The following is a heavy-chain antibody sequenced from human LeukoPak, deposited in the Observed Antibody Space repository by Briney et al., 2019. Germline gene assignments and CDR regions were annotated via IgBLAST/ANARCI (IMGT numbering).Heavy chain of an antibody. Sequence: GGSLRLSCAASGFTFSDYYMSWIRQAPGKGLEWVANIKQDGSEKYYVDSVKGRFTISRDNAKNSLYLQMNSLRAEDTAVYYCARWYYYDSSGYSPFDYWGQGTLVTVSS. V-gene: IGHV3-7*01. CDR3: ARWYYYDSSGYSPFDY. J-gene: IGHJ4*02. CDR1: GFTFSDYY. D-gene: IGHD3-22*01. CDR2: IKQDGSEK.